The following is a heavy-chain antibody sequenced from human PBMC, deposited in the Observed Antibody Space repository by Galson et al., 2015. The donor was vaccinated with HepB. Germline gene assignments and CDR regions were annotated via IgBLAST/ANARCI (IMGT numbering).Heavy chain of an antibody. V-gene: IGHV1-58*01. J-gene: IGHJ6*02. CDR3: AADQDDFWSGSYYYYGMDV. D-gene: IGHD3-3*01. CDR2: IVVGSGNT. Sequence: SVKVCCKASGFTFTRSTVQWVRQARGQRLEWIGWIVVGSGNTNNAQKFQERVTITRDMSTSTAYMELSSLRSEDTAVYYCAADQDDFWSGSYYYYGMDVWGQGTTVTVS. CDR1: GFTFTRST.